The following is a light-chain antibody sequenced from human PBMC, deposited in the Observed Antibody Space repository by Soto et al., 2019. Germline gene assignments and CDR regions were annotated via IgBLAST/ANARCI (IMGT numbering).Light chain of an antibody. Sequence: EKVMTQSPATLSMSPGERATLSCRASQSVGSFLAWYQQKPGQAPRLLIYGASTRATGIPARFSGSGSGTEFTLTISSLQSEDFAVYYCQQYNNWPLTFGQGTRLEIK. CDR1: QSVGSF. J-gene: IGKJ5*01. V-gene: IGKV3-15*01. CDR2: GAS. CDR3: QQYNNWPLT.